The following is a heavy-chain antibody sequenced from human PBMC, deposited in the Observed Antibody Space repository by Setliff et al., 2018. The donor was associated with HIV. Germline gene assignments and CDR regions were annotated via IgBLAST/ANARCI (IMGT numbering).Heavy chain of an antibody. J-gene: IGHJ4*02. CDR2: VSYTGTT. D-gene: IGHD2-2*01. Sequence: LSLTCTVSGGSISSDDYYWSWIRQPPGKGLEWIGFVSYTGTTHYSPSLKSRLSISIDTSKNQFSLKLTSVTAADTAVYYCARLSTTSRDFDSWGQGTLVTVSS. CDR3: ARLSTTSRDFDS. CDR1: GGSISSDDYY. V-gene: IGHV4-30-4*01.